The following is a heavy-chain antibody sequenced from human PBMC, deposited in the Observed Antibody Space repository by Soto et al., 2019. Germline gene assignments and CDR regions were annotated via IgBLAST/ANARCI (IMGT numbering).Heavy chain of an antibody. D-gene: IGHD3-3*01. J-gene: IGHJ6*02. V-gene: IGHV3-23*01. CDR2: IRGSGDNT. Sequence: EELLLESGGGLVQPGGSLRLSCTASEFTFSTYAMSWVRQAPGKGLEWVSGIRGSGDNTYYADSVKGRFTISRDNSKNTLYLQMNRLRAEDTAVYYCAKNYDFWSGSIYGMDVWGQGTTVTVSS. CDR1: EFTFSTYA. CDR3: AKNYDFWSGSIYGMDV.